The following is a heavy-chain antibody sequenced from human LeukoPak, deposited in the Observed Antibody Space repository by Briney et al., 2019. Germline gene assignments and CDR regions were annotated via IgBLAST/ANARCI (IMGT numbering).Heavy chain of an antibody. Sequence: GRSLSLSCAASGFTSSSYAMHWVRQAPGKGLEWVAVISYDGSNKYYADSVKGRFTISRDNSKNTLYLQMNSLRAEDTAVYYCARDSLSDIVATITNYFDFWGQGTLVTVSS. V-gene: IGHV3-30-3*01. CDR1: GFTSSSYA. J-gene: IGHJ4*02. CDR3: ARDSLSDIVATITNYFDF. CDR2: ISYDGSNK. D-gene: IGHD5-12*01.